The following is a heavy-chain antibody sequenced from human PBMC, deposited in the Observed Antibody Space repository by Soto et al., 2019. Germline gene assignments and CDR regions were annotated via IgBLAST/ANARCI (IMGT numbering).Heavy chain of an antibody. CDR1: GYTFTSYD. D-gene: IGHD3-22*01. V-gene: IGHV1-8*01. CDR2: MNPNSGNT. CDR3: AAPDSSGYYSYYYGMDV. Sequence: QVQLVQSGAEVKKPGASVKVSCKASGYTFTSYDINWVRQATGQGLEWMGWMNPNSGNTGYAQKFQGRVTMTRNTSISTAYMELSSLRSEDTAVYYCAAPDSSGYYSYYYGMDVWGQGTTVTVSS. J-gene: IGHJ6*02.